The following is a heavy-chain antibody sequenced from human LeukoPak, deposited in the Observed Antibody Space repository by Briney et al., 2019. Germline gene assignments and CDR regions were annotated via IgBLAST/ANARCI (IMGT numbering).Heavy chain of an antibody. D-gene: IGHD6-13*01. J-gene: IGHJ4*02. CDR3: ARDRPGGSSLDY. CDR2: IYHSGST. V-gene: IGHV4-30-2*01. Sequence: SETLSLTCTVSGGSISSSSYYWSWIRQPPGKGLEWIGYIYHSGSTYYNPSLKSRVTISVDTSKNQFSLKLSSVTAADTAVYYCARDRPGGSSLDYWGQGTLVTVSS. CDR1: GGSISSSSYY.